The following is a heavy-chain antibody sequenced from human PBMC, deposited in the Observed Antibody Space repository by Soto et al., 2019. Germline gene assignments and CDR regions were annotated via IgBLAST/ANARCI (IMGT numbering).Heavy chain of an antibody. Sequence: GSLRLSCAASGFTFSSYAMHWVRQAPGKGLEWVAVISYDGSNKYYADSVKGRFTISRDNSKNTLYLQMNSLRAEDTAVYYCARVSVGYYYDSSGGYWGQGTLVTVSS. J-gene: IGHJ4*02. CDR1: GFTFSSYA. CDR2: ISYDGSNK. V-gene: IGHV3-30-3*01. D-gene: IGHD3-22*01. CDR3: ARVSVGYYYDSSGGY.